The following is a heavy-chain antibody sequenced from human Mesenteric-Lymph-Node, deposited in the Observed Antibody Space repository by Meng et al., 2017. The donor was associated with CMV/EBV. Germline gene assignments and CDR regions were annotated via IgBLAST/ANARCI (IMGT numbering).Heavy chain of an antibody. CDR2: IMPLFGTP. V-gene: IGHV1-69*05. CDR3: ARDQGATTSAQFSP. J-gene: IGHJ5*02. CDR1: GGTLTNFA. D-gene: IGHD1-26*01. Sequence: KASGGTLTNFAISWMRQAPGQGLEWMGGIMPLFGTPNYAEKFQGRVTISTDESSSTVYMELRSLRSDDTAVYYCARDQGATTSAQFSPWGQGTLVTVSS.